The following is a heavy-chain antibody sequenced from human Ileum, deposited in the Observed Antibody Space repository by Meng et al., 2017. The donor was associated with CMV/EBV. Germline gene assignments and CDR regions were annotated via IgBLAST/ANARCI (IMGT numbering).Heavy chain of an antibody. V-gene: IGHV4-59*01. CDR3: ATLYYYDHSGYLPFDY. Sequence: QMQLQELGPGLVKPSETLSLTCAVSGGSMSSTCGSWLRQPPGKGLEWIGYVCYNGITDYKPSLKSRITISGDTSKNQFSLQVNSVTAADTAMYYCATLYYYDHSGYLPFDYWGQGTLVTVSS. CDR2: VCYNGIT. J-gene: IGHJ4*02. D-gene: IGHD3-22*01. CDR1: GGSMSSTC.